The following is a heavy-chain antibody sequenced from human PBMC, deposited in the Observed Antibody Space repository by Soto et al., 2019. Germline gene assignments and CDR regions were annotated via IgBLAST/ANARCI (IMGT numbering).Heavy chain of an antibody. CDR3: AKDQQQLGFWWDV. J-gene: IGHJ6*02. D-gene: IGHD6-13*01. CDR1: GFTFSSYA. CDR2: ISGSGGST. Sequence: EVQLLESGGGLVQPGGSLRLSCAASGFTFSSYAMSWVRQAPGKGLEWVSAISGSGGSTYYADSVKGRFTISRDNSKNTLYLQMNSLRAEDTAVYYCAKDQQQLGFWWDVWGQWTTVTVSS. V-gene: IGHV3-23*01.